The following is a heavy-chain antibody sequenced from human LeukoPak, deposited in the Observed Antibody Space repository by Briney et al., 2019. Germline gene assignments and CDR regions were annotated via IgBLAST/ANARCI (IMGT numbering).Heavy chain of an antibody. J-gene: IGHJ3*02. CDR1: GFTFNRYG. V-gene: IGHV3-30*03. CDR2: ISYDGSNK. D-gene: IGHD2-2*01. CDR3: ARASSVVVPAASAFDI. Sequence: GGSLRLSCAASGFTFNRYGMHWVRQAPGKGLEWVAVISYDGSNKYYTDSVKGRFTISRDNSKSTLYLQMSSLRPDDTAVYYCARASSVVVPAASAFDIWGQGTMVTVSS.